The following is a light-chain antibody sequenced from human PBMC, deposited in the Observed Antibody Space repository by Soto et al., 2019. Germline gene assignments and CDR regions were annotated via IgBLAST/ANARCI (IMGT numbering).Light chain of an antibody. J-gene: IGKJ4*01. CDR2: GAS. V-gene: IGKV3-20*01. CDR1: QSVGSNS. CDR3: QQYGSSPPLT. Sequence: EFVLTQSPGTLSLSPGERATLSCRASQSVGSNSLAWYQQKPGQAPRILIYGASTRATVIPDRFSGSGSGTDFTLTISRLEPEDFAVYYYQQYGSSPPLTFGGGTKVEIK.